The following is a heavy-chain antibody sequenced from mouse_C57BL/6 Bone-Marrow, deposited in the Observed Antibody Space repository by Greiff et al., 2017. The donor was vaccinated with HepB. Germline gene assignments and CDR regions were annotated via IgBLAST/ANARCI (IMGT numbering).Heavy chain of an antibody. CDR3: ARRGLHLCLYAMDY. CDR1: GYTFTSYW. Sequence: VQLQQPGAELVKPGASVTMSCKASGYTFTSYWITWVKQRPGQGLEWIGDIYPGSGSTNYNEKFKSKATLTVDTSSSTAYMQRSSLASEDSAVYYCARRGLHLCLYAMDYWGQGTAVTVSS. CDR2: IYPGSGST. D-gene: IGHD2-4*01. J-gene: IGHJ4*01. V-gene: IGHV1-55*01.